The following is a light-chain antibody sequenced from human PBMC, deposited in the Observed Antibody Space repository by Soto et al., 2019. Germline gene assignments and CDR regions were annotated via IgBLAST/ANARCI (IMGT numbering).Light chain of an antibody. J-gene: IGKJ5*01. CDR3: QRYRSPRST. V-gene: IGKV3-20*01. Sequence: EIVFTQSPCTLSLSPGERATLSCRASQRVDDSHLAWYQLRPGQAPRLLIYGASTRATGIPDRFSGSGSGTYFSLTISVLHAEDFTVYCSQRYRSPRSTFGQGTRLEIK. CDR1: QRVDDSH. CDR2: GAS.